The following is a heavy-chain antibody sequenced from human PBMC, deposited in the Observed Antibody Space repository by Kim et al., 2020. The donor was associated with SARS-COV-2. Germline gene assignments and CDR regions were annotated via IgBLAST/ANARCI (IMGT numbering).Heavy chain of an antibody. V-gene: IGHV4-59*08. CDR3: ARGASYGYSSRKIGPYVY. D-gene: IGHD6-13*01. J-gene: IGHJ4*02. CDR1: GGSISSYY. Sequence: SETLSLTCTVSGGSISSYYWSWIRQPPGKGLEWIGYIYYSGSTNYNPSLKSRVTISVDTSKNQFSLKLSSVTAADTAVYYCARGASYGYSSRKIGPYVYWGQGTLVTVSS. CDR2: IYYSGST.